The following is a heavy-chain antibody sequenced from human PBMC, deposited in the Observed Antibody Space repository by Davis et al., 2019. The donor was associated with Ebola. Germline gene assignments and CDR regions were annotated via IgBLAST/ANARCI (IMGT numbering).Heavy chain of an antibody. CDR1: GYSFFSYW. Sequence: GESLKISCKGSGYSFFSYWISWVRQMPGKGLEWMGIIYTVDSDTRYSPSFRGQVTISADRSFKTAFLQWSSLKASDTAMYYCASLRRTITGMDDGFDIWGQGTMVTVSS. CDR3: ASLRRTITGMDDGFDI. D-gene: IGHD1-1*01. CDR2: IYTVDSDT. J-gene: IGHJ3*02. V-gene: IGHV5-51*01.